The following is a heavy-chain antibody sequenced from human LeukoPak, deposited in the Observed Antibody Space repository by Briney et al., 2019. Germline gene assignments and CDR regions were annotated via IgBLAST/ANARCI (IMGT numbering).Heavy chain of an antibody. J-gene: IGHJ4*02. V-gene: IGHV3-21*01. D-gene: IGHD1-7*01. CDR2: ISSSSSYI. CDR1: GFTFSSYS. CDR3: ARDIVPGTTFAGRGYFDY. Sequence: GGSLRLSCAASGFTFSSYSMNWVRQAPGKGLEWVSSISSSSSYIYYADSVKGRFTISRDNAKNSLYLQMNSLRAEDTAVYYCARDIVPGTTFAGRGYFDYWGLGTRVTVSS.